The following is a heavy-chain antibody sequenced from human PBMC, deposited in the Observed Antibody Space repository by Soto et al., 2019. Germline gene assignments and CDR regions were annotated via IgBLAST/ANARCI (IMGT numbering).Heavy chain of an antibody. V-gene: IGHV3-23*01. Sequence: GGSLRLSCAASGVTFGSYAMSWVRQAPGKGLEWVSAISGSGGSTYYADSVKGRFTISRDNSKNTLYLQMNSLRAEDTAVYYCAKDGPTVTTQGWFAPRGQGTLVIVSS. CDR1: GVTFGSYA. D-gene: IGHD4-17*01. CDR2: ISGSGGST. J-gene: IGHJ5*02. CDR3: AKDGPTVTTQGWFAP.